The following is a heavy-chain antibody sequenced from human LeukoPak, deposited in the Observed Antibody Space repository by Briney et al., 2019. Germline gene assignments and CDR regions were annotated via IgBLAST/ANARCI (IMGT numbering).Heavy chain of an antibody. V-gene: IGHV6-1*01. CDR2: TYYRSRWSS. CDR1: GDRVSSSDAT. J-gene: IGHJ3*02. CDR3: ARASYRAFYI. D-gene: IGHD4-11*01. Sequence: SQTLSLTFAISGDRVSSSDATWNWIRQSPSRGLEWLGRTYYRSRWSSDYAPSVRSRITINSDTAKNQFSLQLNSVTPEDTAVYYCARASYRAFYIWGQGTMVTVSS.